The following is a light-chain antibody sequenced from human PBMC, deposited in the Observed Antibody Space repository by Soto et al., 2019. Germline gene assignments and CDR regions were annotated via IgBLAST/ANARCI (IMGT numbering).Light chain of an antibody. CDR3: CSYAGSYTYV. V-gene: IGLV2-11*01. CDR2: DVS. J-gene: IGLJ1*01. Sequence: QSALTQPRSVSGSPGQSVTISCTGTSGDVGAYDYVSWYQQHPGKTPKLIIYDVSKRPSGVPDRFSASKSGNTASLTISGLQAEDEADYYCCSYAGSYTYVFGTETKVTVL. CDR1: SGDVGAYDY.